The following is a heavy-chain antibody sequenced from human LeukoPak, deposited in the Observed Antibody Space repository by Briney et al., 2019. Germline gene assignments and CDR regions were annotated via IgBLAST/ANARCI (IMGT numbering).Heavy chain of an antibody. Sequence: SQTLSLTCTVSGGSISSGDYYWSWIRQPPGKGLEWIGYIYYSGSTYYNPSLKSRVTISVDTSKNQFSLKLSSVTAADTAVYYCARSFWSGYGHFDYWGQGTLVTVSS. J-gene: IGHJ4*02. CDR2: IYYSGST. D-gene: IGHD3-3*01. V-gene: IGHV4-30-4*01. CDR3: ARSFWSGYGHFDY. CDR1: GGSISSGDYY.